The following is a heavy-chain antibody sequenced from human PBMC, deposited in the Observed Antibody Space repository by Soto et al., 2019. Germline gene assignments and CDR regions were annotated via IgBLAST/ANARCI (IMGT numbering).Heavy chain of an antibody. D-gene: IGHD3-9*01. V-gene: IGHV3-23*01. CDR3: AKSVYFLLIPTVFDY. CDR1: GFTFSSYA. CDR2: ITGSGGTT. J-gene: IGHJ4*02. Sequence: GGSLRLSCAASGFTFSSYAMNWVRQAPGKGLEWVSTITGSGGTTYYADSVKGRFIISRDNSKHTLYLQMNSLRTEDTAIFYCAKSVYFLLIPTVFDYWGQGALVTVSS.